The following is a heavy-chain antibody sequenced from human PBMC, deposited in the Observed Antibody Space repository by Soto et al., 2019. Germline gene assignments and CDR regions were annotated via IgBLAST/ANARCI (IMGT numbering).Heavy chain of an antibody. D-gene: IGHD3-10*01. J-gene: IGHJ6*02. CDR2: MYNTGST. V-gene: IGHV4-59*01. CDR1: GGSISSYY. Sequence: SETLSLTYTVSGGSISSYYWSWIRQPPGKGLEWIGYMYNTGSTIYNPSLKSRVTISVDTSKNQFSLKLNSVTAADTAVYYCARAGRGDYYYYGMDVWGQGTTVTVS. CDR3: ARAGRGDYYYYGMDV.